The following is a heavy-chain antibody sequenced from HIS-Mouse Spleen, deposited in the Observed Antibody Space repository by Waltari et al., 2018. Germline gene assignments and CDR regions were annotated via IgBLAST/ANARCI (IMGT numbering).Heavy chain of an antibody. V-gene: IGHV4-39*07. J-gene: IGHJ2*01. D-gene: IGHD6-13*01. CDR1: GGSLSSIIYY. CDR2: IYYSGST. Sequence: QLQLQESGPGLVKPSETLSLTCTVPGGSLSSIIYYWGWVRQPPGKGLEWIGSIYYSGSTYYNPSLKSRVTISVDTSKNQFSLKLSSVTAADTAVYYCAREIPYSSSWYDWYFDLWGRGTLVTVSS. CDR3: AREIPYSSSWYDWYFDL.